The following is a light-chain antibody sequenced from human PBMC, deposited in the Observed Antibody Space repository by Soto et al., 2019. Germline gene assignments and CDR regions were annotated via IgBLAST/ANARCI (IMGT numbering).Light chain of an antibody. CDR1: SSNIGAGYD. CDR2: GNS. J-gene: IGLJ1*01. Sequence: QCVLTQPASVSGAPGRRVTIPCPGSSSNIGAGYDVHWYQQLPGTAPKLLIYGNSNRPSGVPDRFSGSKSGTSASLAITGLQAEDEADYYCQSYDSSLFYVFGTGTKVTVL. V-gene: IGLV1-40*01. CDR3: QSYDSSLFYV.